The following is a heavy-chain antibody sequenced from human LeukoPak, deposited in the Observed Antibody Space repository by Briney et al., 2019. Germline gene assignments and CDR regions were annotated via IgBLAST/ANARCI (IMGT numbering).Heavy chain of an antibody. CDR1: GFTFDDYA. D-gene: IGHD6-19*01. CDR2: ISWNSGSI. Sequence: GRSLRLSCAASGFTFDDYAMLWVRQAPGKGLEWVSGISWNSGSIGYADSVKGRFTISRDNAKNSLYLQMNSLRAEDTALYYCAKDLSGIAVAGPFDYWGQGTLVTVSS. CDR3: AKDLSGIAVAGPFDY. J-gene: IGHJ4*02. V-gene: IGHV3-9*01.